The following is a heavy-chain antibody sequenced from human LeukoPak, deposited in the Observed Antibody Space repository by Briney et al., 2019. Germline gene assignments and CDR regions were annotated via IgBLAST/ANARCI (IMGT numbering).Heavy chain of an antibody. CDR3: ARLGHSSGWYYFDY. Sequence: GGSLRLSCAASGFTFSSYAMHWVRQAAGKGLEWVAVISYDGSNKYYADSVKGRFTISRDNSKNTLYLQMNSLRAEDTAVYYCARLGHSSGWYYFDYWGQGTLVTVSS. CDR1: GFTFSSYA. V-gene: IGHV3-30*04. J-gene: IGHJ4*02. D-gene: IGHD6-19*01. CDR2: ISYDGSNK.